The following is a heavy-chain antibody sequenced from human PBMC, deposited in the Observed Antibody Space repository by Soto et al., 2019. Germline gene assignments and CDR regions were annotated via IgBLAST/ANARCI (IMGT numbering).Heavy chain of an antibody. CDR2: ISSSSSYI. D-gene: IGHD6-6*01. V-gene: IGHV3-21*01. Sequence: GGSLRLSCAASGFTFSSYSMNWVRQAPGKGLEWVSSISSSSSYIYYADSVKGRFTISRDNAKNSLYLQMNSLRAEDTAVYYCARVRAARHAFDIWGQGTMVTVSS. CDR1: GFTFSSYS. J-gene: IGHJ3*02. CDR3: ARVRAARHAFDI.